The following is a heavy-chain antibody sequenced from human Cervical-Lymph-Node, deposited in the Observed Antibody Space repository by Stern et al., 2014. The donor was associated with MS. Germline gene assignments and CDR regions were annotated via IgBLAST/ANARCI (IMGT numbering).Heavy chain of an antibody. CDR1: GYTFTSYW. Sequence: VQLVQSGPEVKRPGESLKISCQASGYTFTSYWIGWVRQMPGKALEWIAIIFPGGSDIRYSPSFQGQVPISADKSSSTAYLQGNNLKASDTAIYYCARQRYFDYWGQGTLVTVSS. J-gene: IGHJ4*02. V-gene: IGHV5-51*01. CDR2: IFPGGSDI. CDR3: ARQRYFDY.